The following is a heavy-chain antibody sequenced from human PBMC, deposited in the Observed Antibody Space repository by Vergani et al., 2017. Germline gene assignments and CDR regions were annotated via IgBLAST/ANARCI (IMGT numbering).Heavy chain of an antibody. D-gene: IGHD3-10*01. CDR2: IRSKAYGQAT. CDR3: VRDQVTMLRGSDALDI. J-gene: IGHJ3*02. Sequence: EVQLVESGGDLVQPGRSLRLSCTASGFTFGYYAMDWFRQAPGQGLEWVGGIRSKAYGQATIYAASVKGRFTISRDDSKSIAYLQMNILQTEDTAMYYCVRDQVTMLRGSDALDIWGQGTMVTVSS. V-gene: IGHV3-49*03. CDR1: GFTFGYYA.